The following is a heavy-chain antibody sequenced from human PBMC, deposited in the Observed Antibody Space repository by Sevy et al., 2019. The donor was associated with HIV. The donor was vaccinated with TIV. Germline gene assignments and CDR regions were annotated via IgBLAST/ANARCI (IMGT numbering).Heavy chain of an antibody. D-gene: IGHD4-17*01. CDR3: ARVDYDDYTTWGTGYYYMDV. Sequence: GGSLRLSCAVSGFAFSDYYMTWIRQAPGKGLEWVSYITSGGNSINYAGSVKGRFTVSRDNTKNSLYLQMNSLRAEETAVYYFARVDYDDYTTWGTGYYYMDVWGKGTMVTVSS. J-gene: IGHJ6*03. CDR1: GFAFSDYY. V-gene: IGHV3-11*01. CDR2: ITSGGNSI.